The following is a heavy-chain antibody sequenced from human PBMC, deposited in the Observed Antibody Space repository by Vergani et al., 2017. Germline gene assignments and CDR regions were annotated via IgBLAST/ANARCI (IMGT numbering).Heavy chain of an antibody. Sequence: QVQLQQWGGGLLKPSETLSLTCVVYGGSFTSYHWKWIRQSPGEGLEWVGDIDHTGRPDYNPYLKGRLTMSVDKSLNQFSLTVNSVTATNTAIYFCARVNAETNGHLYYYDYMDVWGQGTAVTVS. CDR2: IDHTGRP. CDR1: GGSFTSYH. CDR3: ARVNAETNGHLYYYDYMDV. V-gene: IGHV4-34*01. D-gene: IGHD2-8*01. J-gene: IGHJ6*03.